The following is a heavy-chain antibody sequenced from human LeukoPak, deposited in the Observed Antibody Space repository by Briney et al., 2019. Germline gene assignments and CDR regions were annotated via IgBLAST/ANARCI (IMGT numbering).Heavy chain of an antibody. J-gene: IGHJ4*02. D-gene: IGHD6-19*01. V-gene: IGHV3-43D*03. CDR3: AKVRQAGYSSGSFDY. Sequence: AGGSLRLSCAASGFTFDDYTMHWVRQAPGKGLEWVSLISWDGGSTYYADSVKGRFTISRDNSKNSLYLQMNSLRVEDTALYYCAKVRQAGYSSGSFDYWGQGTLVTVSS. CDR1: GFTFDDYT. CDR2: ISWDGGST.